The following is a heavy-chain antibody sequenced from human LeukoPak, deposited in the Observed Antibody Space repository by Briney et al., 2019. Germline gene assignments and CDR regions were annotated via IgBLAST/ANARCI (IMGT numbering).Heavy chain of an antibody. V-gene: IGHV3-48*04. D-gene: IGHD4-17*01. CDR1: GFTFSSSG. CDR3: ARVRKAYGDYAYYYYYMDV. J-gene: IGHJ6*03. CDR2: ISNIGSTT. Sequence: GGSLRLSCAASGFTFSSSGMSWVRQAPGKGLEWISYISNIGSTTYYADSVKGRFTISRDNAKNSLYLQMNSLRAEDTAVYYCARVRKAYGDYAYYYYYMDVWGKGTTVTISS.